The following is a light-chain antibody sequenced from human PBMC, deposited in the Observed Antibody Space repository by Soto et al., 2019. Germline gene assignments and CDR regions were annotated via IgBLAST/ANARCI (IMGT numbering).Light chain of an antibody. J-gene: IGLJ2*01. V-gene: IGLV2-14*01. CDR2: EVT. CDR1: VGGYNY. Sequence: QSVLTQPASVSGSPGQSITISCNDVGGYNYVSWYQQHPGKAPKLMIYEVTNRPSGVSNRFSGSKSGNTASLTISGLQAEDEADYYCSSFASSNPVVFGGGTKLTVL. CDR3: SSFASSNPVV.